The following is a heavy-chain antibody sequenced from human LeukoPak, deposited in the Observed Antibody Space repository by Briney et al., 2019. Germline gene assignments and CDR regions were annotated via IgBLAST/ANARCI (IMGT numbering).Heavy chain of an antibody. V-gene: IGHV3-30*03. J-gene: IGHJ4*02. D-gene: IGHD3-3*01. CDR3: ARGSYYDFWSGYYYKYYFDY. CDR1: GFTFSSYG. Sequence: GGSLRLSCAASGFTFSSYGMHWVRQAPGKGLEWVAVISYDGSNKYYADSVKGRFTISRDNSKNTLYLQMNSLRAEDTAVYYCARGSYYDFWSGYYYKYYFDYWGQGTLVTVSS. CDR2: ISYDGSNK.